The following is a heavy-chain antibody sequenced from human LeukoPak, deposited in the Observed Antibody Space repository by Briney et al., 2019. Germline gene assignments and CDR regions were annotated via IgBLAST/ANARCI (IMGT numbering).Heavy chain of an antibody. CDR1: GGSLSRSSYY. CDR3: ASDRSGYFGNNDY. Sequence: PSETLSLTCTVSGGSLSRSSYYWDWIRQPPGRGLEWIGSVYYSGSTYYNPSLKSRVTISVDTSKNQFSLKLSSVTAADTAVYYCASDRSGYFGNNDYWGQGALVTVSS. V-gene: IGHV4-39*01. CDR2: VYYSGST. J-gene: IGHJ4*02. D-gene: IGHD6-19*01.